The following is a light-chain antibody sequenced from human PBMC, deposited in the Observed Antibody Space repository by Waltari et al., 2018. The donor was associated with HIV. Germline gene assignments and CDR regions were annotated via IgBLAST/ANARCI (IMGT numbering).Light chain of an antibody. CDR1: SWDICAYNY. Sequence: QSALTQPASVSGSPGQSITISCTGTSWDICAYNYLSWYQPHPGKAPKLILFVVNDRPSGISDRFSGSKSANMASLTISGLQPADEADYYCRSYSRTSTWVFGGGTRLTVL. CDR3: RSYSRTSTWV. V-gene: IGLV2-14*03. J-gene: IGLJ3*02. CDR2: VVN.